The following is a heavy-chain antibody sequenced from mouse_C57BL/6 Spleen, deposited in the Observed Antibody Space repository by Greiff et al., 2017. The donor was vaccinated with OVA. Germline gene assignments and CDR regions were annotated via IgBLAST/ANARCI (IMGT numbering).Heavy chain of an antibody. D-gene: IGHD2-3*01. CDR3: AMDTTYYFDY. J-gene: IGHJ2*01. V-gene: IGHV1-82*01. CDR2: IYPGDGDT. Sequence: VQLQESGPELVKPGASVKISCKASGYAFSSSWMNWVKQRPGKGLEWIGRIYPGDGDTNYNGKFKGKATLTADKSSSTAYMQLSSLTSEDSAVYFCAMDTTYYFDYWGQGTTLTVSS. CDR1: GYAFSSSW.